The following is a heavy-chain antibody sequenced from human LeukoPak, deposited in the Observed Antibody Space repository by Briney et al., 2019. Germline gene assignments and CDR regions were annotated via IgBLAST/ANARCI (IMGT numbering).Heavy chain of an antibody. J-gene: IGHJ6*03. CDR1: GGSISSYY. Sequence: PSETLSLTCTVSGGSISSYYWSWIRQPPGKGLEWIGYIYYSGSTNYNPSLKSRVTISVKTSKNQFSLKLSSVTAADTATYYCARYGYTVGYWEDYYYYFMDVWGKGTTVTVSS. CDR2: IYYSGST. D-gene: IGHD5-18*01. V-gene: IGHV4-59*01. CDR3: ARYGYTVGYWEDYYYYFMDV.